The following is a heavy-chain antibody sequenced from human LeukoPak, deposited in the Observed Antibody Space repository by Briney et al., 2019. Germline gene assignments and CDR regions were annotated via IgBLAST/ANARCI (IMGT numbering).Heavy chain of an antibody. CDR3: AASPSGYDLIGY. Sequence: SETLSLTCTVSGGSISSGGYYWSWIRQHPGKGLEWIGYIYYSGSTYYNPSLKSRVTISVDTSKNQFSLKLSSVTAADTAVYYCAASPSGYDLIGYWGQGTLVTVSS. CDR2: IYYSGST. D-gene: IGHD5-12*01. V-gene: IGHV4-31*03. CDR1: GGSISSGGYY. J-gene: IGHJ4*02.